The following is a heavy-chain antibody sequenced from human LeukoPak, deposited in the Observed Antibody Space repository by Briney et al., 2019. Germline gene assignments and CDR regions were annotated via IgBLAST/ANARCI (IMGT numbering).Heavy chain of an antibody. CDR1: GFTFSSYA. D-gene: IGHD2-2*02. Sequence: GGSLRLSCAASGFTFSSYAMSWVRQAPGKGLEWGSAISGSGGSTYYVDSLKGRFTISRDTSKNTLYLQMNSLKAEDTAVYYCAKGGSRCSSTSCYTLDYYYYMDVWGKGTTVTVSS. V-gene: IGHV3-23*01. CDR2: ISGSGGST. J-gene: IGHJ6*03. CDR3: AKGGSRCSSTSCYTLDYYYYMDV.